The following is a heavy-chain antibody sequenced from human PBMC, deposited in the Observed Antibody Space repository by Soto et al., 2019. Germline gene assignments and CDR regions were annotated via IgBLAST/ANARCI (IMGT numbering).Heavy chain of an antibody. CDR1: GFTFSSYG. V-gene: IGHV3-30*18. CDR2: ITYDGSNK. D-gene: IGHD3-16*01. Sequence: QVQLGESGGGVVQPGRSLRLSCAASGFTFSSYGMHWVRQAPGKGLEWVAVITYDGSNKYYADSVKGRFTISRDNSKNTLYLQMNSLRAEDTAVYYCAKGYAQGYDAFDIWGQGTMVTVSS. J-gene: IGHJ3*02. CDR3: AKGYAQGYDAFDI.